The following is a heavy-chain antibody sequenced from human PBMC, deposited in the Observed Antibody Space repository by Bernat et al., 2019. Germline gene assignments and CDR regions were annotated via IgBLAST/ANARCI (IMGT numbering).Heavy chain of an antibody. CDR3: ARMQYGGVIW. J-gene: IGHJ4*02. CDR1: GFTFSSYA. CDR2: IKEDGSER. Sequence: EVQLVESGGGLAQPGGSLRLSCAASGFTFSSYAMNWVRQAPGKGLEWVATIKEDGSERYHVDSVRGRFTISRDNAKSSLYLQMNNLGAEDTAVYYCARMQYGGVIWWGQGTLVTVPS. V-gene: IGHV3-7*03. D-gene: IGHD3-16*01.